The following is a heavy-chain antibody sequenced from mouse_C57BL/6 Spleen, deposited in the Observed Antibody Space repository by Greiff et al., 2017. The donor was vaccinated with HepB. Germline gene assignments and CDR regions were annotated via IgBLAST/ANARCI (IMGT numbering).Heavy chain of an antibody. D-gene: IGHD2-1*01. CDR3: ARVYPFAY. V-gene: IGHV1-82*01. CDR1: GYAFSSSW. CDR2: IYPGDGDT. J-gene: IGHJ3*01. Sequence: QVQLQQSGPELVKPGASVKISCKASGYAFSSSWMNWVKQRPGKGLEWIGRIYPGDGDTNYNGKFKGKATLTADKSSSTAYMQLSSLTSEDSAVYYCARVYPFAYWGQGTLVTVSA.